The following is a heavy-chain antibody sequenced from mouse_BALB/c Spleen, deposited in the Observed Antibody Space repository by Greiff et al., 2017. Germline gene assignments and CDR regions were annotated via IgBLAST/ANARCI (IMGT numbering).Heavy chain of an antibody. D-gene: IGHD1-2*01. CDR2: ISYSGST. Sequence: DVQLQESGPGLVKPSQSLSLTCTVTGYSITSDYAWNWIRQFPGNELEWMGYISYSGSTSYNPSLKSRISITRDTSKNQFFLQLNSVTTEDTATYYCARSYYGYVWYFDVWGAGTTVTVSS. CDR1: GYSITSDYA. V-gene: IGHV3-2*02. J-gene: IGHJ1*01. CDR3: ARSYYGYVWYFDV.